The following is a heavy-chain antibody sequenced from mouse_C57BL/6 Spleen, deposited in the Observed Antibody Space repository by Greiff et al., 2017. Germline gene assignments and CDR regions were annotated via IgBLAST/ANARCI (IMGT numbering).Heavy chain of an antibody. D-gene: IGHD1-1*01. CDR2: ISYDGSN. J-gene: IGHJ4*01. CDR3: ARTYGPYAMDY. CDR1: GYSITSGYY. Sequence: EVKLQESGPGLVKPSQSLSLTCSVTGYSITSGYYWNWIRQFPGNKLEWMGYISYDGSNNYNPSLKNRISITRDTSKNQFFLKLNSLTTEDTATYYCARTYGPYAMDYWGQGTSVTVSS. V-gene: IGHV3-6*01.